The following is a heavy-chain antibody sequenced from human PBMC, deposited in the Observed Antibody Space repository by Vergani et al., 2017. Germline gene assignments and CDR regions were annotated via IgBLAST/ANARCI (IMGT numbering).Heavy chain of an antibody. CDR2: INHSGST. CDR3: ARGVQWLVPFDY. D-gene: IGHD6-19*01. Sequence: QVQLQQWGAGLLKPSETLSLTCAVYGGSFSGYYWSWIRQPPGKGLEWIGEINHSGSTNYNPSLKSGFTISVDTAKNQLSLKLSSVTAADTAVYYCARGVQWLVPFDYWGQGTLVTVSS. V-gene: IGHV4-34*01. J-gene: IGHJ4*02. CDR1: GGSFSGYY.